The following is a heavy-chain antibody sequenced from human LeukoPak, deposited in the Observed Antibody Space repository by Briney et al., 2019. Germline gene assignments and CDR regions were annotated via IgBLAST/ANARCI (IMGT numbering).Heavy chain of an antibody. CDR2: IDPNSRST. CDR1: GYTFITYH. V-gene: IGHV1-46*01. J-gene: IGHJ5*02. CDR3: ARPGLGYSYGYPYH. D-gene: IGHD5-18*01. Sequence: GASVKVSCKASGYTFITYHMHWVRQAPGQGLEWMGIIDPNSRSTLYAQKFQGRVTMTSDTPTSTVYMELSSLRSEDTAVYYCARPGLGYSYGYPYHWGQGTLVTVSS.